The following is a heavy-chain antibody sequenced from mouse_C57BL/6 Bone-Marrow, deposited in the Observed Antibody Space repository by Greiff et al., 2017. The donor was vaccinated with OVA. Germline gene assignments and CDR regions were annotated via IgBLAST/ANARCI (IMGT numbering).Heavy chain of an antibody. CDR2: IRSKSNNYAT. D-gene: IGHD1-2*01. V-gene: IGHV10-1*01. J-gene: IGHJ3*01. Sequence: EVKLVESGGGLVQPKGSLKLSCAASGFSFNTYAMNWVRQAPGKGLEWVARIRSKSNNYATYYADSVKDRFTISRDDSESMLYLQMNNLKTEDTAMYYCVRGGYYGPFAYWGQGTLVTVSA. CDR3: VRGGYYGPFAY. CDR1: GFSFNTYA.